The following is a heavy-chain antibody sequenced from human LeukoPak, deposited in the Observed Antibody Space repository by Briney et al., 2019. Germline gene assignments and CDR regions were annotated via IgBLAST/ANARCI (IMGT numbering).Heavy chain of an antibody. CDR1: GFTFSKFW. V-gene: IGHV3-7*04. CDR2: IHLEGNEK. D-gene: IGHD1-1*01. J-gene: IGHJ4*02. CDR3: ARGDDFSGAH. Sequence: GESLRLSCAVSGFTFSKFWMSWVRQAPGRGLEWVGNIHLEGNEKYHVESVKGRFTISRDNTKNLLFRQMNDLRAEDTSVDYCARGDDFSGAHWGQGTLVTVSS.